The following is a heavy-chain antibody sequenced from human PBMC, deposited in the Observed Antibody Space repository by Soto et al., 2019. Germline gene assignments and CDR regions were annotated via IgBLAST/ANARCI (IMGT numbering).Heavy chain of an antibody. J-gene: IGHJ4*02. CDR2: ISSSSSTI. Sequence: GGSLRLSCAASGFTFSSYSMNWVRQAPGKGLEWVSYISSSSSTIYYADSVKGRFTISRDNAKNSLYLQMNSLRDEDTAAYYCAREVYDILTGQRRIDYWGQGTLVTVSS. D-gene: IGHD3-9*01. V-gene: IGHV3-48*02. CDR1: GFTFSSYS. CDR3: AREVYDILTGQRRIDY.